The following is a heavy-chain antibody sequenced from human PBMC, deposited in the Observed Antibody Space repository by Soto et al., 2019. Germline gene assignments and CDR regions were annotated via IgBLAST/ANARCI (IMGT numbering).Heavy chain of an antibody. CDR1: GFTFSSYS. J-gene: IGHJ4*02. CDR3: AVGSGYDYLDGESYFDY. Sequence: PGGSLRLSCAASGFTFSSYSMNWVRQAPGKGLEWVSYISSSSSTIYYADSVKGRFTISRDNAKNSLYLQMNSLRDEDTAVYYCAVGSGYDYLDGESYFDYWGQGTLVTVSS. V-gene: IGHV3-48*02. D-gene: IGHD5-12*01. CDR2: ISSSSSTI.